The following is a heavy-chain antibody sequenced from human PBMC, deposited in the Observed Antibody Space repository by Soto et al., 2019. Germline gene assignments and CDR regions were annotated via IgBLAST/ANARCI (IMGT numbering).Heavy chain of an antibody. CDR3: ARAWEPSEGNVWFDP. CDR1: GGTFSSYA. Sequence: SVKVSCKASGGTFSSYAISWVRQAPGQGLEWMGGISPIFGTANYAQKFQGRVTITADKSTSTAYMELSSLRSEDTAVYYCARAWEPSEGNVWFDPWRQGTLVTVSS. CDR2: ISPIFGTA. D-gene: IGHD1-26*01. V-gene: IGHV1-69*06. J-gene: IGHJ5*02.